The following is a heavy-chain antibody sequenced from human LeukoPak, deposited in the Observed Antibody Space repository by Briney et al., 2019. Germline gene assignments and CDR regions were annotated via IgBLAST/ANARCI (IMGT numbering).Heavy chain of an antibody. J-gene: IGHJ3*02. CDR2: IDWDDDK. D-gene: IGHD6-19*01. Sequence: SGPTLVNPTQTLTLTCTFSGFSLSTRGMCVSWIIQPPGKALEWLARIDWDDDKYFSTSLKTRLTISKDTSKNHVVLTMTNMDPVDTATYYCARTLIPVAGQIMGAFGIWGQGTMVTVSS. CDR3: ARTLIPVAGQIMGAFGI. V-gene: IGHV2-70*11. CDR1: GFSLSTRGMC.